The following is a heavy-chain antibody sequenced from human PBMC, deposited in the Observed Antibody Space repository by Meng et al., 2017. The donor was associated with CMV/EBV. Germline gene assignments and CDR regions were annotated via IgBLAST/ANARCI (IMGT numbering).Heavy chain of an antibody. CDR2: IYYSGST. V-gene: IGHV4-30-4*08. Sequence: TVSGGSISSGDYYWSWIRQPPGKGLEWIGYIYYSGSTYYNPSLKSRVTISVDTSKNQFSLKLSSVTAADTAVYYCARGSIWSGNSIDYWGQGTLVTVSS. D-gene: IGHD3-3*01. CDR3: ARGSIWSGNSIDY. J-gene: IGHJ4*02. CDR1: GGSISSGDYY.